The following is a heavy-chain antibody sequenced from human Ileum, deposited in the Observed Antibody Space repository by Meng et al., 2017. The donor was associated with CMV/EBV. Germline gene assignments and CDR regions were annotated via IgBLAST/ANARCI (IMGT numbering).Heavy chain of an antibody. V-gene: IGHV4-34*01. CDR3: ASGKSNLEY. J-gene: IGHJ4*02. D-gene: IGHD4-11*01. Sequence: QVQLQEWGAGLLKPSETLSLTCAVYGVSFSGYYWSWIRQVPGKGLEWIGEFNHYGSTNYNPSLKSRVTISVDTSKNQFSLNLSSVTAADTAVYYCASGKSNLEYWGQGTLVTVS. CDR2: FNHYGST. CDR1: GVSFSGYY.